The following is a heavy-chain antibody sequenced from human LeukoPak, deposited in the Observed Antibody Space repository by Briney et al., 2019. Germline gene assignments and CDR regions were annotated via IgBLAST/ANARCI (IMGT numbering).Heavy chain of an antibody. CDR3: ARGYWGSYRYDWFDP. V-gene: IGHV3-30*03. Sequence: PGRSLRLSCAASGFTFSSYGMHWVRQAPGKGLEWVAVISYDGSNKYYADSVKGRFTISRDNSKNTLYLQMNSLRTEDTAVYYCARGYWGSYRYDWFDPWGQGTLVTVSS. J-gene: IGHJ5*02. CDR2: ISYDGSNK. D-gene: IGHD3-16*02. CDR1: GFTFSSYG.